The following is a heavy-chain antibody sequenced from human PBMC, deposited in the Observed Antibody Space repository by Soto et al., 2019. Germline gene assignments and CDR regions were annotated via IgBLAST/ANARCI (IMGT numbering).Heavy chain of an antibody. Sequence: GSLRLSCAASGFTFDDYTLHWVRQAPGKGLEWVSLISWDGNSTYYADSVKGRFTISRDNIKNSLYLQMNSLRSEDTALYYCAKERAVVVPDTITYFGLYVWSQGTTVTVSS. CDR2: ISWDGNST. J-gene: IGHJ6*02. CDR3: AKERAVVVPDTITYFGLYV. D-gene: IGHD2-2*01. CDR1: GFTFDDYT. V-gene: IGHV3-43*01.